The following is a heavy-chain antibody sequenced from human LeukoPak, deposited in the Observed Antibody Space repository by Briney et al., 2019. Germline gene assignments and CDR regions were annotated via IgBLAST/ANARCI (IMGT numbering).Heavy chain of an antibody. D-gene: IGHD2-15*01. Sequence: GGSLRLSCAASGFTFSSYAMSWVRQAPGKGLEWVSAISGSGGSTYYADSVKGRFTISRDNSKNTLYLQMNSLRAEDTAVYYCAKDRQCSGGSCYAYFDYWGQGTLVTVSS. CDR3: AKDRQCSGGSCYAYFDY. CDR2: ISGSGGST. J-gene: IGHJ4*02. CDR1: GFTFSSYA. V-gene: IGHV3-23*01.